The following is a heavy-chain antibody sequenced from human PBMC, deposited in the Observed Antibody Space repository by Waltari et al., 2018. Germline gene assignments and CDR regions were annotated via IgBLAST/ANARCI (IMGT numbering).Heavy chain of an antibody. D-gene: IGHD3-16*02. CDR2: IDQSDHP. CDR3: ARHRHPGHSFDI. Sequence: QVQLQQWGAGVLKPSETLSLTCVVNGGSFGSFWWSWIRQPPGKGLQWIGEIDQSDHPNYKTSLTSRVTISIDTSKNQFYLNLRSVAAADTAVYYCARHRHPGHSFDIWGQGASVLVSS. CDR1: GGSFGSFW. J-gene: IGHJ3*02. V-gene: IGHV4-34*02.